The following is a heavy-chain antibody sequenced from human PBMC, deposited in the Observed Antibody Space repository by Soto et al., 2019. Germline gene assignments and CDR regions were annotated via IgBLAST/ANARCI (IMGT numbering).Heavy chain of an antibody. CDR3: AVSPYYDILTGYGY. D-gene: IGHD3-9*01. Sequence: SETLSLTCTVSGGSITDYYWSWIRQPPGKGLEWIGYFSYVRGTNNSPSLKSRATISGDTSKNQLSLNLSSVTSADTAVYYCAVSPYYDILTGYGYWGQGTLVTVSS. J-gene: IGHJ4*02. CDR2: FSYVRGT. CDR1: GGSITDYY. V-gene: IGHV4-59*03.